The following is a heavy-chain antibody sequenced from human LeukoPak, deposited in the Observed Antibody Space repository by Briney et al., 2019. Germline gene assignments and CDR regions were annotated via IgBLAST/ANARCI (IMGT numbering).Heavy chain of an antibody. CDR1: GFTFSSYG. J-gene: IGHJ3*02. CDR3: AKRMTTLGGPFNI. Sequence: PGGSLRLSCAASGFTFSSYGMHWVRQAPGKGLEWLAVIWLDGSHKYYADSVKGRFTISRDNSKNTLYLQMNSLRAEDTAVYYCAKRMTTLGGPFNIWGQGTMVTVSS. D-gene: IGHD4-11*01. CDR2: IWLDGSHK. V-gene: IGHV3-33*06.